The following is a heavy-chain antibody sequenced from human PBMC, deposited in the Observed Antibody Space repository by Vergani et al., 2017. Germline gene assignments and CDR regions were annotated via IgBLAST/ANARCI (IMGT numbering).Heavy chain of an antibody. J-gene: IGHJ3*02. CDR3: ATMVRGVIADAFDI. V-gene: IGHV1-2*02. Sequence: QVQLVQSGAEVKTPGASVKVSCKASGYTFTGYFMHWVRPAPGQGLEWMGWLNPNSGGTNYAQKFHGMVTMTRDTSISTAYLGLGRLRSDETAVYYCATMVRGVIADAFDIWGQGTMVTVSS. D-gene: IGHD3-10*01. CDR2: LNPNSGGT. CDR1: GYTFTGYF.